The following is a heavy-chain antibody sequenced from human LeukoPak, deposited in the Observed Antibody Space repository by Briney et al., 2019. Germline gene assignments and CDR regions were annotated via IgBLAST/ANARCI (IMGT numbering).Heavy chain of an antibody. J-gene: IGHJ4*02. CDR3: ARSSGTYRSFDY. D-gene: IGHD1-26*01. CDR2: IYYSGTT. CDR1: GGSISTYY. Sequence: SETLSLTCSVSGGSISTYYWGWIRQPPGKGPEWIGYIYYSGTTDYNPSLKSGVTISVDTYNNQFSLKVSSVTAADTAVYYCARSSGTYRSFDYWGQGTLVTVSS. V-gene: IGHV4-59*01.